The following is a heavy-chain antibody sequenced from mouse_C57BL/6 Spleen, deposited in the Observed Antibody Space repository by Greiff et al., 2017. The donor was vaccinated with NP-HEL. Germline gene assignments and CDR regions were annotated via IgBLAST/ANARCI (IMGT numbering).Heavy chain of an antibody. Sequence: QVQLQQSGPGLVQPSQSLSITCTVSGFSLTSYGVHWVRQSPGKGLEWLGVIWRGGSTDYNAAFMSRLSITKDNSMIQVFSTMNSLQDADTAIYYCAIIYYDCDVGFAYWGQGTLVTVAA. V-gene: IGHV2-5*01. CDR2: IWRGGST. D-gene: IGHD2-4*01. J-gene: IGHJ3*01. CDR1: GFSLTSYG. CDR3: AIIYYDCDVGFAY.